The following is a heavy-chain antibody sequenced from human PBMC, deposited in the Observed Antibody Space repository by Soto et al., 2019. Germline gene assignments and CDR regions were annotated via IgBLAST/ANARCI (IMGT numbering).Heavy chain of an antibody. V-gene: IGHV3-7*05. CDR3: AEGGSYLDY. Sequence: EVQLVESGGGLVQPGGSLRLSCAASGLIFSSYWMTWVRQAPGKGLEWVANIKHDGSEKYYVDSVKGRFTISRDNVQNSVYMQMNSLGAEGAAAYYCAEGGSYLDYWGQGTLVTVFS. J-gene: IGHJ4*02. D-gene: IGHD3-16*01. CDR1: GLIFSSYW. CDR2: IKHDGSEK.